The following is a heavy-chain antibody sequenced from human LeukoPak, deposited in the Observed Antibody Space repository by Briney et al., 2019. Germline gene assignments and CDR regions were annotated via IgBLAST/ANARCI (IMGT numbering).Heavy chain of an antibody. D-gene: IGHD3-10*01. CDR3: AKDFIPYYYDSGSFPSAGMDV. CDR1: GFTFDDYA. J-gene: IGHJ6*02. CDR2: ISWNSGNI. V-gene: IGHV3-9*01. Sequence: GGSLRLSCAASGFTFDDYAMHWVRHAPGKGLEWVSGISWNSGNIDYADSVKGRFTISRDNAKNSLYLQMNSLRAEDTALYYCAKDFIPYYYDSGSFPSAGMDVWGQGTTVTVSS.